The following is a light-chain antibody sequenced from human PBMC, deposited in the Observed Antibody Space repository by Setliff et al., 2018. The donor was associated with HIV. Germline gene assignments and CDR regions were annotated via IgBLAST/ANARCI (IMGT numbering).Light chain of an antibody. Sequence: QSALTQPASVSGSPGQSITISCSGTNNDVGGYNSVSWYQQHPGKAPKLMIYEVSNRPSGVSNRFSGSKSGNTASLTISGLQAEDEADYFCSSYTSSSTYVFGTGTKVTVL. CDR2: EVS. CDR1: NNDVGGYNS. CDR3: SSYTSSSTYV. J-gene: IGLJ1*01. V-gene: IGLV2-14*01.